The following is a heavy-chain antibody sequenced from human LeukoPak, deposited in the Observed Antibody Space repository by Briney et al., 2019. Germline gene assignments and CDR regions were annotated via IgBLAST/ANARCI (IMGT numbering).Heavy chain of an antibody. CDR2: FDPEDGET. J-gene: IGHJ6*04. D-gene: IGHD3-16*01. CDR1: GCTLTELS. V-gene: IGHV1-24*01. CDR3: ATARHVVHYYGMDV. Sequence: ASVKVSCKVSGCTLTELSMHWVRQAPGKGLEWMGGFDPEDGETIYAQKFQGRVTMTEDTSTDTAYMELSSLRSEDTAVYYCATARHVVHYYGMDVWGKGTTLTVSS.